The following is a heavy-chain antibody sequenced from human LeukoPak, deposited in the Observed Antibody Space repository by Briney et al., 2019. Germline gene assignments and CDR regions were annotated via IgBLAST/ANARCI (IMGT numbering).Heavy chain of an antibody. V-gene: IGHV3-73*01. CDR1: GFTFSASA. Sequence: GGSLKLSCAASGFTFSASAMHWVRQASGKGLEWVGRIRSKANSYATAYAASVKGRFTISRDDSKNTAYLQMNSLKTEDTAVYYCIGEFWSGATPWGQGTLVTVSS. CDR3: IGEFWSGATP. CDR2: IRSKANSYAT. D-gene: IGHD3-3*01. J-gene: IGHJ5*02.